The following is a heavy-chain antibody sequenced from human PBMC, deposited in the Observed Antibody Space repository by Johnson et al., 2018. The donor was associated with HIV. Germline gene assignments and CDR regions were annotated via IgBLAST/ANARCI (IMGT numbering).Heavy chain of an antibody. CDR1: GFTFSSYG. Sequence: QVQLVESGGGVVQPGRSLRLSCAASGFTFSSYGMHWVRQAPGKGLEWVAVIWYDGSNKYYADSVKGRFTISRDNSKNTLYLQMNSLRAEDTAVYYCAKDHVKVVNDAFDIWGQGTMVTVSS. V-gene: IGHV3-33*06. J-gene: IGHJ3*02. CDR3: AKDHVKVVNDAFDI. CDR2: IWYDGSNK. D-gene: IGHD3-22*01.